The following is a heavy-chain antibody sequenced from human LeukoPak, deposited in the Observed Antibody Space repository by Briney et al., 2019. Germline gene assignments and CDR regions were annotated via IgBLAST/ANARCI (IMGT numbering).Heavy chain of an antibody. J-gene: IGHJ4*02. CDR2: ISAYNGNT. D-gene: IGHD3-22*01. Sequence: ASVNVSCKASGYTFTSYGISWVRQAPGQGLEWMGWISAYNGNTNYAQKLQGRVTMTTDTSTSTAYMELRSLRSDDTAVYYCARVAYDSSGYYPPHFDYWGQGTLVTVSS. V-gene: IGHV1-18*01. CDR3: ARVAYDSSGYYPPHFDY. CDR1: GYTFTSYG.